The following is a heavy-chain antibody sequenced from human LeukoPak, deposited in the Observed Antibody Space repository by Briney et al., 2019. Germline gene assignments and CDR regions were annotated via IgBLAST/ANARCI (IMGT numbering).Heavy chain of an antibody. CDR3: ARRCSGPTCYTDAYDI. D-gene: IGHD2-2*02. CDR1: GGSFSGYY. Sequence: PSETLSLTCAVYGGSFSGYYWSWIRQPPGKGLEWIGEINHSGSTNYNPSLKSRVTISVDTSNKQFSLNLSSVTAADTAVYYCARRCSGPTCYTDAYDIWGQGTMVTVSS. J-gene: IGHJ3*02. V-gene: IGHV4-34*01. CDR2: INHSGST.